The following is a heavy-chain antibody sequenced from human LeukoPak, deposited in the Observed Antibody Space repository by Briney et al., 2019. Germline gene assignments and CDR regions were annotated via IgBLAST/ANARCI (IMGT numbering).Heavy chain of an antibody. V-gene: IGHV4-34*01. J-gene: IGHJ4*02. Sequence: SETLSLTCAVYGGSFNGYYWSWIRQPPGKGLEWIGEINHSGSTNYNPSLKSRVTISVDTSKNQFSLKLSSVTAADTAVYYCARSSGSYYGYFDYWGQGTLVTVSS. CDR3: ARSSGSYYGYFDY. CDR2: INHSGST. CDR1: GGSFNGYY. D-gene: IGHD3-10*01.